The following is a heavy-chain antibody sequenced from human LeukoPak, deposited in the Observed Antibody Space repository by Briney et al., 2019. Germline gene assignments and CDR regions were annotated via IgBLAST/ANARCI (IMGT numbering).Heavy chain of an antibody. CDR3: ARGLGELKDNYYYYYMDV. D-gene: IGHD1-26*01. V-gene: IGHV4-34*01. Sequence: SETLSLTCAVYGGSFSGYYWSWIRQPPGKGLEWIGEINHSGSTNYNPSLKSRVTISVDTSKNQFSLKLSSVTAADTAVYYCARGLGELKDNYYYYYMDVWGKGTTVTVSS. CDR1: GGSFSGYY. J-gene: IGHJ6*03. CDR2: INHSGST.